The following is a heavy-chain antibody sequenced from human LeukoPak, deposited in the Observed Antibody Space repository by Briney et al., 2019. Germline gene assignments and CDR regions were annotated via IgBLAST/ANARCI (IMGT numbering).Heavy chain of an antibody. CDR2: IYSGGST. V-gene: IGHV3-66*01. D-gene: IGHD3-22*01. CDR3: ASTYDSSGYYGL. Sequence: GGSLRLSCAVSGFTFTNAWVSWVRQAPGKGLEWVSVIYSGGSTYYADSVKGRFTISRDNSKNTLYLQMNSLRAEDTAVYYCASTYDSSGYYGLWGQGTLVTVSS. J-gene: IGHJ4*02. CDR1: GFTFTNAW.